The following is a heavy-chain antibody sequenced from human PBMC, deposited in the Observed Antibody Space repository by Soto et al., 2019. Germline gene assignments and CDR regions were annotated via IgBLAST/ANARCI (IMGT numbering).Heavy chain of an antibody. V-gene: IGHV4-34*01. CDR1: GGSFSGYY. Sequence: SETLSLTCAVYGGSFSGYYWSWIRQPPGKGLEWIGEINHSGSTNYNPSLKSRVTISVDTSKNQFSLKLSSVTAADTAVYYCARLPVIAAAGSYYYGMDVWGQGTTVTVSS. D-gene: IGHD6-13*01. CDR2: INHSGST. J-gene: IGHJ6*02. CDR3: ARLPVIAAAGSYYYGMDV.